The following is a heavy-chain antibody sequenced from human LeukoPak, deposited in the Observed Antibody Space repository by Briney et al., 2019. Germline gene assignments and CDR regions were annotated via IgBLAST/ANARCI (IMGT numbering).Heavy chain of an antibody. CDR1: GFVFSTYD. D-gene: IGHD2-21*01. CDR2: ISRAGDRT. Sequence: PGGSLRLSCAGSGFVFSTYDMGWVRQAPGKGLEWVSSISRAGDRTYYEDSVKGRFTISRDNSRNTMFLQMNSLRAEDTAVYYCAKVSVGFPPMGGDSHHDDAFDIWGQGTMVTVSS. J-gene: IGHJ3*02. CDR3: AKVSVGFPPMGGDSHHDDAFDI. V-gene: IGHV3-23*01.